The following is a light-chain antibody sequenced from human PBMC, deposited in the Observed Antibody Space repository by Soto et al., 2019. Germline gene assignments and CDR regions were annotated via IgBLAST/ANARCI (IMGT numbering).Light chain of an antibody. CDR2: GAS. V-gene: IGKV3-20*01. CDR1: ESLSSGF. CDR3: QQYGSSGT. J-gene: IGKJ1*01. Sequence: EIVLTQSPGTLSLSPGERATLSCRANESLSSGFLAWYQQRRGQAPRLLIYGASNRATGIPDRFSGSGSGTDFTLTISRLEPEDFAVYYCQQYGSSGTFGQGTKVDIK.